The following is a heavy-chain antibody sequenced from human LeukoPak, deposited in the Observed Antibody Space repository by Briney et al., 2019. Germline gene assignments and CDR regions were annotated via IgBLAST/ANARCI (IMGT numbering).Heavy chain of an antibody. CDR3: ARAGSGQYTY. V-gene: IGHV6-1*01. CDR1: GDSVSANSVT. J-gene: IGHJ4*02. Sequence: SQTLSLTCVISGDSVSANSVTWHWIRQSPSRGLEWLGRTYYRSKWFYDFAPSVRSRITINADTSKNQFSLHLNSVTPEDTAVYYCARAGSGQYTYWGQGTLVTVSS. CDR2: TYYRSKWFY. D-gene: IGHD3-10*01.